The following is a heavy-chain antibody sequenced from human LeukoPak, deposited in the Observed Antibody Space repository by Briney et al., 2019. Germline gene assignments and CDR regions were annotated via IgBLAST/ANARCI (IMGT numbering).Heavy chain of an antibody. J-gene: IGHJ4*02. V-gene: IGHV1-69*06. CDR3: ARGPYYYDSSGYLEPLMYYFDY. CDR1: VGTFSSYA. Sequence: SVKLSCKASVGTFSSYAISWVRQAPGQGLEWMGGIIPIFGTANYAQKFQGRVTITADKSTSTAYMELSSLRSEDTAVYYCARGPYYYDSSGYLEPLMYYFDYWGQGTLVTVSS. D-gene: IGHD3-22*01. CDR2: IIPIFGTA.